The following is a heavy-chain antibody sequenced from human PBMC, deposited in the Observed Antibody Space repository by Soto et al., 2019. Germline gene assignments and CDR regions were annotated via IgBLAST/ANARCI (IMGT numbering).Heavy chain of an antibody. J-gene: IGHJ5*02. V-gene: IGHV1-69*13. D-gene: IGHD3-9*01. Sequence: VASVKVSCKASGGTFSSYAISWVRQAPGQGLEWMGGIIPIFGTANYAQKFQGRVTITADESTSTAYMELSSLRSEDTAVYYCARDRPPEDFDWFLSWDYNWFGPWGQGTLVTVSS. CDR1: GGTFSSYA. CDR2: IIPIFGTA. CDR3: ARDRPPEDFDWFLSWDYNWFGP.